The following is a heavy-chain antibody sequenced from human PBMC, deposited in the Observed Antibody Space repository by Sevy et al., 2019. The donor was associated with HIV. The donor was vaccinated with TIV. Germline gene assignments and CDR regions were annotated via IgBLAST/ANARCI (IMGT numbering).Heavy chain of an antibody. D-gene: IGHD2-2*01. CDR3: ARGYCSSTSCSPTLIYYYYGMDV. CDR2: INPNSGGT. V-gene: IGHV1-2*02. Sequence: ASVKVSCKASGYTFTGYYMHWVRQAPGQGLEWMGWINPNSGGTNYAQKFQGRVTMTRDTSISTAYMELSRLRSDDTAVYYCARGYCSSTSCSPTLIYYYYGMDVWGQGTTVTVSS. CDR1: GYTFTGYY. J-gene: IGHJ6*02.